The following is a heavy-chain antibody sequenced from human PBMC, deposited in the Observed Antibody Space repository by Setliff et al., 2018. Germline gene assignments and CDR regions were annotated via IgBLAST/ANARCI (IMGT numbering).Heavy chain of an antibody. D-gene: IGHD3-3*01. Sequence: SETLSLTCAVSGYSISSGYYWGWIRQPPGKGLEWLGSVRHRGGTYYNPSLKSRVTISLDTSENQFSLKLSSVAAADTAVYYCARVRYVFWSGSIDYWGQGTLVTVSS. J-gene: IGHJ4*02. V-gene: IGHV4-38-2*01. CDR1: GYSISSGYY. CDR3: ARVRYVFWSGSIDY. CDR2: VRHRGGT.